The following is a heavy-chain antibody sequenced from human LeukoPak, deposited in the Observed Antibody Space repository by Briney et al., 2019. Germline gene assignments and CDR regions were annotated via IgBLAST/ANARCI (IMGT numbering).Heavy chain of an antibody. CDR1: GGSISSSSYY. V-gene: IGHV4-39*01. D-gene: IGHD2-8*01. CDR2: IYYSGST. CDR3: ASSYIVLMVYANPYNY. J-gene: IGHJ4*02. Sequence: PSETLSLTCTVSGGSISSSSYYWGWIRQPPGKGLEWIGSIYYSGSTYYNPSLKSRVTISADTSKNQFSLKLSSVTAADTAVYYCASSYIVLMVYANPYNYWGQGTLVTVSS.